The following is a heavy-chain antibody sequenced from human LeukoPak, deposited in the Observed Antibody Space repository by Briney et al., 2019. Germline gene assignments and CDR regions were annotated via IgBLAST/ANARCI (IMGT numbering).Heavy chain of an antibody. J-gene: IGHJ3*01. V-gene: IGHV4-34*01. Sequence: SETLSLTCAVYGGSFSGYYWSWIRQPPRKGLEWIGEINHSGSTNYNPSLKSRVTISVDTSKNQFSLKLSSVTAADTAVYYCAGGTGVQERADWGQGTLVTVSS. D-gene: IGHD7-27*01. CDR1: GGSFSGYY. CDR3: AGGTGVQERAD. CDR2: INHSGST.